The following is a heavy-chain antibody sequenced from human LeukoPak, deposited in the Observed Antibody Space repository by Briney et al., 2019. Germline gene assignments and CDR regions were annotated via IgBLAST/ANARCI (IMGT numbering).Heavy chain of an antibody. CDR1: GGSFSGYY. Sequence: SETLSLTCAVYGGSFSGYYWSWIRQPPGKGLEWIGEINHSGSTNYNPSLKSRVTISVDTSKSQFSLKLSSVTAADTAVYYCARGRPLVIDYWGQGTLVTVSS. J-gene: IGHJ4*02. D-gene: IGHD3-22*01. V-gene: IGHV4-34*01. CDR2: INHSGST. CDR3: ARGRPLVIDY.